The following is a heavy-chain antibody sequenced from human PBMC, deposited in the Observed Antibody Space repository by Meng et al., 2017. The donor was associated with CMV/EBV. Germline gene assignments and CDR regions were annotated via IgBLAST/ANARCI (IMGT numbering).Heavy chain of an antibody. J-gene: IGHJ6*02. CDR2: IFYSVRA. Sequence: SETLSLTCTVSGGSISSSTYYWGWIRQPPGKGLECIGSIFYSVRAFYNPSLKSRISISVDTSKNQFSLKLSSVTAADTAVYYCARIMAGTTSYGMDIWGQGTTVTVSS. CDR3: ARIMAGTTSYGMDI. CDR1: GGSISSSTYY. V-gene: IGHV4-39*01. D-gene: IGHD1-7*01.